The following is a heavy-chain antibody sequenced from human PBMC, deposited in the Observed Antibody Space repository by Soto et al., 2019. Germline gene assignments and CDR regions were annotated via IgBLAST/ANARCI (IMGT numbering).Heavy chain of an antibody. CDR2: INAGNGNT. D-gene: IGHD4-17*01. CDR3: ARTVGYYYGMDV. Sequence: GASVKVSCKACGYTFTSYAMHWVRPAPGQRLEWMGWINAGNGNTKYSQKFQGRVTITRDTSASTAYMELSSLRSEDTAVYYCARTVGYYYGMDVWGQGTTVTVSS. CDR1: GYTFTSYA. J-gene: IGHJ6*02. V-gene: IGHV1-3*01.